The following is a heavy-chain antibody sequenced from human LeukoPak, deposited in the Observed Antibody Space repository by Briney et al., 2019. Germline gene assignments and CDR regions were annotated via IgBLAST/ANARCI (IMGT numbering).Heavy chain of an antibody. Sequence: SETLSLTCAVSGGSISSSNWWSWVRQPPGKGLEWIGEIHHSGSTNYNPSLKSRVTISVDTSKNQFSLKLSSVTAADTAVYYCASPSITGYYSAFDIWGQGTMVTVSS. CDR1: GGSISSSNW. J-gene: IGHJ3*02. CDR2: IHHSGST. CDR3: ASPSITGYYSAFDI. V-gene: IGHV4-4*02. D-gene: IGHD3-9*01.